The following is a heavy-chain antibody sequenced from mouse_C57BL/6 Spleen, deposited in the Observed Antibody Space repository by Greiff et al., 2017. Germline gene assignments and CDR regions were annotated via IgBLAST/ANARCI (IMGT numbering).Heavy chain of an antibody. Sequence: EVKLMESEGGLVQPGSSMKLSCTASGFTFSDYYMAWVRQVPEKGLEWVANINYDGSSTYYLDSLKSRFIISRDNAKNILYLQMSSLKSEDTATYYCARDDYYGSSSFAYWGQGTLVTVSA. V-gene: IGHV5-16*01. J-gene: IGHJ3*01. CDR3: ARDDYYGSSSFAY. CDR2: INYDGSST. D-gene: IGHD1-1*01. CDR1: GFTFSDYY.